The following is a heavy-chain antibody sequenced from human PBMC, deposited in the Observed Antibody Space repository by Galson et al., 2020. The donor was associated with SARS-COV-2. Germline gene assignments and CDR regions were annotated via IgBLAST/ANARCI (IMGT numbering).Heavy chain of an antibody. D-gene: IGHD1-26*01. CDR3: ARGGEWELPSYFDY. CDR2: ISSDGSNS. V-gene: IGHV3-30*04. Sequence: GGSLRLSCAASGFTFSNYVMHWVRQAPGKGPEWVAVISSDGSNSFYADSLKGRFTISRDNSKSTLYLQMNSLRAEDTAVYYCARGGEWELPSYFDYWGQGTLVTVSS. J-gene: IGHJ4*02. CDR1: GFTFSNYV.